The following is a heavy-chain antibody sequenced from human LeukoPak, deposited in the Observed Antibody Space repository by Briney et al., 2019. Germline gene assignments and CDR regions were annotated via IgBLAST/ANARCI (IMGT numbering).Heavy chain of an antibody. CDR3: ARRIAARPWSPPFDH. D-gene: IGHD6-6*01. Sequence: GGSLRLSCVASGSTFSSYSMTWVRQAPGKGLEWVSAISGGGENTYYADSVKGRFTISRDNSKNTLYLQMHSLRAEDTAVYYCARRIAARPWSPPFDHWGQGTLVTVSS. V-gene: IGHV3-23*01. CDR2: ISGGGENT. CDR1: GSTFSSYS. J-gene: IGHJ4*02.